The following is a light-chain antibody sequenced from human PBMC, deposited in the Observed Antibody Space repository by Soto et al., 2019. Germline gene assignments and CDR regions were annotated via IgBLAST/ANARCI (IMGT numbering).Light chain of an antibody. Sequence: DIQMTQSPSTLSASVGERVTNTCRASQSISSWLAWYQQKPGKASKLLIYKASSLESGVPSRFSGSGSGTEFTLTIISLQPDDFATYYCQQYNSYPLTFGGGTKVDNK. J-gene: IGKJ4*01. CDR2: KAS. CDR1: QSISSW. V-gene: IGKV1-5*03. CDR3: QQYNSYPLT.